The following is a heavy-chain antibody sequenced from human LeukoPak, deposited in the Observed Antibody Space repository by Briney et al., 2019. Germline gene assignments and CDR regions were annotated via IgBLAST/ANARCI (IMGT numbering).Heavy chain of an antibody. CDR2: IIPIFGTA. CDR1: GGTFISYA. CDR3: ARDHGYGGYAEITYYFDY. J-gene: IGHJ4*02. Sequence: GASVKVSCKASGGTFISYAISWVRQAPGQGLEWMGRIIPIFGTANYAQKFQGRVTITTDESTSTAYMELSSLRSEDTAVYYCARDHGYGGYAEITYYFDYWGQGTLVTVSS. D-gene: IGHD5-12*01. V-gene: IGHV1-69*05.